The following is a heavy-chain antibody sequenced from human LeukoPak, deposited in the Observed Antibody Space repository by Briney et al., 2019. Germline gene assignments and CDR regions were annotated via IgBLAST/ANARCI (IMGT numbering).Heavy chain of an antibody. CDR2: ISGGGSST. Sequence: GGSLRLSCAASGFTFSSYAMSWVRQAPGKGLGWVSAISGGGSSTYYADPVKGRFTISRDNSKNTLYLQMNSLRAEDTAVYYCAKVREYSSSRWYYFDYWGQETLVTVSS. J-gene: IGHJ4*02. D-gene: IGHD6-6*01. CDR3: AKVREYSSSRWYYFDY. CDR1: GFTFSSYA. V-gene: IGHV3-23*01.